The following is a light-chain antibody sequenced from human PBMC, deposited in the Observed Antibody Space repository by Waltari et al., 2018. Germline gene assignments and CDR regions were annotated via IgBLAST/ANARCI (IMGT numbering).Light chain of an antibody. CDR1: ISSFGGSAF. Sequence: QSALTQPRSVSGSPGQSVTIPCPGTISSFGGSAFVSWYQQYPGKAPKLIIYDVYKRPPGVPDRFSGSKSGNTASLSISGLLNEDEADFYCCSYAGADSSVLFGGGTTLTVL. V-gene: IGLV2-11*01. CDR2: DVY. J-gene: IGLJ2*01. CDR3: CSYAGADSSVL.